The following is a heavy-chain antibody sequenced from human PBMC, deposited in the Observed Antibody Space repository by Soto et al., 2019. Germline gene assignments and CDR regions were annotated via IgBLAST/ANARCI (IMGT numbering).Heavy chain of an antibody. D-gene: IGHD6-19*01. V-gene: IGHV4-39*01. CDR1: GGSISSSSYY. Sequence: TSETLSLTCTVSGGSISSSSYYWGWIRQPPGKGLEWIGSIYYSGSTYYNPSLKSRVTISVDTSKNQFSLKLSSVTAADTAVYYCARHDSSGGYWFDPWGQGTLVTVSS. CDR2: IYYSGST. CDR3: ARHDSSGGYWFDP. J-gene: IGHJ5*02.